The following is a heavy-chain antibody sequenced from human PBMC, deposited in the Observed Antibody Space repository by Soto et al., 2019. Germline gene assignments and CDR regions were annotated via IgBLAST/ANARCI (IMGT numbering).Heavy chain of an antibody. V-gene: IGHV4-39*01. Sequence: FAGPVCGGSISLTVFYWNWIRQPPGKGLEWIGSIYYSGNTHYNPSLKSRVTISIDTSKNQFSLKLNFMTAADTAVYYCARHKENFDSSGSPWGQRTRVT. CDR2: IYYSGNT. D-gene: IGHD3-22*01. CDR1: GGSISLTVFY. J-gene: IGHJ5*02. CDR3: ARHKENFDSSGSP.